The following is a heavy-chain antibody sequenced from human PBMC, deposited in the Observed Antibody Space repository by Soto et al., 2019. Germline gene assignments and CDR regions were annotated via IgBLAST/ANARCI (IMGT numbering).Heavy chain of an antibody. CDR1: GYTFTSYA. Sequence: GASVKVSCKASGYTFTSYAISWVRQAPGQGLEWMGGIIPIFGTANYAQKFQGRVTITADESTSTAYMELSSLRSEDTAVYYCARDQLGYSSGWYENWFDPWGQGTLVTVSS. D-gene: IGHD6-19*01. CDR3: ARDQLGYSSGWYENWFDP. V-gene: IGHV1-69*13. CDR2: IIPIFGTA. J-gene: IGHJ5*02.